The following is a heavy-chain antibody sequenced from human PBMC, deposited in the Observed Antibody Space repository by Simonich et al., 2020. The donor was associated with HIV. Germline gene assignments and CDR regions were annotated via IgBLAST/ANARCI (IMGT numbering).Heavy chain of an antibody. D-gene: IGHD4-17*01. J-gene: IGHJ3*01. V-gene: IGHV3-74*01. CDR2: IKSDGTTT. CDR1: GFTFSNYW. Sequence: EVQLVESGGGLVQSGGSLRLSCVASGFTFSNYWMHWDRQAPGKGLEGVSRIKSDGTTTIYADSVEGRFIISRDNAKNTLYLQMNSLRTEDTAVYFCYGAFDVWGQGTMVTVSS. CDR3: YGAFDV.